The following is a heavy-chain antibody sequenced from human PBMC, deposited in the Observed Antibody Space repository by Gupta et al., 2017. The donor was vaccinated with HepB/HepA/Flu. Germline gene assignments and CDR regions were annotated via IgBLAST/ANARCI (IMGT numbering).Heavy chain of an antibody. CDR3: AKDLYFWSGMDA. J-gene: IGHJ6*03. CDR2: FGSDMKT. CDR1: GFSVGSNA. V-gene: IGHV3-23*01. Sequence: QLLESGGGLVQPGGSLRLYCAASGFSVGSNAMAWVRQAPGKGLEWVSGFGSDMKTHYADSVRGRFTISRDTVKNTVSLQMNNLRAEDTAVYYCAKDLYFWSGMDAWGEGTTVTVSS. D-gene: IGHD3-3*01.